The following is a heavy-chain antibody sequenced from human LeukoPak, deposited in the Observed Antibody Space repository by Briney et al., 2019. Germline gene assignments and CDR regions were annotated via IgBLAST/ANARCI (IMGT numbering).Heavy chain of an antibody. CDR3: ARLPRGGGGV. D-gene: IGHD2-15*01. J-gene: IGHJ6*04. Sequence: PSETLSLTCTVSGGSISSYYWSWIRQPPGKGLEWIGYIYTSGSTNYNPSLKSRVTISVDTSKNQFSLKLSSVTAADTAVYYCARLPRGGGGVWGKGTTVTVSS. CDR2: IYTSGST. V-gene: IGHV4-4*09. CDR1: GGSISSYY.